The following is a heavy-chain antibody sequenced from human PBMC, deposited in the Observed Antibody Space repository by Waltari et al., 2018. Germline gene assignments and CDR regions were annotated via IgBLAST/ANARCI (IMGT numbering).Heavy chain of an antibody. CDR2: IKSKNEGATT. CDR3: TRHLTH. Sequence: EVQLVESGGHWVKPGGSFRLSCVALTFSLSDAWMSWVRQAPGKGLEWVGRIKSKNEGATTDYAAPVKGRFTISRDDSKNTLYLQMNSLKSEDTGVYFCTRHLTHWGQGTPITVSS. J-gene: IGHJ4*02. V-gene: IGHV3-15*01. CDR1: TFSLSDAW.